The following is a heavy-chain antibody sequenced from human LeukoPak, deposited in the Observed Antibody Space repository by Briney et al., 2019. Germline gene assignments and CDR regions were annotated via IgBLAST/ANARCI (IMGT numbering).Heavy chain of an antibody. J-gene: IGHJ3*02. V-gene: IGHV3-53*01. Sequence: SGGSLRLSCGASGFTVSSNDMSWVRQAPGKGLEWVSVIYSGGSTYYADSVKGRFTISRDNSKNTLYLQMNSLRAEDTAVYYCAREIIRPWVAFDIWGQGTMVTVSS. CDR2: IYSGGST. CDR3: AREIIRPWVAFDI. CDR1: GFTVSSND.